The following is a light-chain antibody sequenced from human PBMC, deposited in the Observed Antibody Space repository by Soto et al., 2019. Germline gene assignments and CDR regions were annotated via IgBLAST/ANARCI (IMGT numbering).Light chain of an antibody. CDR3: NSYTTISTYV. Sequence: QSVLAQPASVSGSPGQSITISCTGTSSDIGAYNRVSWYQQHPGKAPKLVIHDVTNRPSGVSNRFSGSKSGNAASLTISGLQAEDEADYYCNSYTTISTYVFGTGTKVTVL. V-gene: IGLV2-14*01. CDR1: SSDIGAYNR. CDR2: DVT. J-gene: IGLJ1*01.